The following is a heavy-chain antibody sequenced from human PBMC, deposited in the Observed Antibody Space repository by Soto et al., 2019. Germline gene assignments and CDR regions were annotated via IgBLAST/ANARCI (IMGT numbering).Heavy chain of an antibody. CDR3: ARDGHKWDFDY. CDR1: GYTFTSYY. D-gene: IGHD1-26*01. J-gene: IGHJ4*02. CDR2: INPSDSST. Sequence: QVHLVQSGAEVKKPGASVQVSCKASGYTFTSYYIHWVRQAPGQGLEWMGRINPSDSSTIYAQNFQGRGTVTRDTSTSTVYMELSTLRSDDTAVYYCARDGHKWDFDYWGQGTLVTVSS. V-gene: IGHV1-46*01.